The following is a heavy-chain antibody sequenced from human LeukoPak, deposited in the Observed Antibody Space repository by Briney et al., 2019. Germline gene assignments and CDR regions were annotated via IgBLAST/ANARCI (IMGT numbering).Heavy chain of an antibody. CDR1: GFTFSNAW. CDR3: TTPHDYGDVYFDY. D-gene: IGHD4-17*01. Sequence: PGGSLRLSCAASGFTFSNAWMSWVRQAPGKGLEWVGRIKSKTDGGTTDYAAPVKGRFTISRDDSKNTLYLQMNSLKTEDTAVYYCTTPHDYGDVYFDYWGQGTLVTVSS. CDR2: IKSKTDGGTT. V-gene: IGHV3-15*01. J-gene: IGHJ4*02.